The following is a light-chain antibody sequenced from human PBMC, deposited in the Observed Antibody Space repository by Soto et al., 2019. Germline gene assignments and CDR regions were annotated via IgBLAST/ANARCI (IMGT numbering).Light chain of an antibody. CDR2: AAS. V-gene: IGKV1-9*01. CDR1: QGISSY. J-gene: IGKJ5*01. CDR3: QLLGSYPIT. Sequence: IQLTQSPSSLSASVGDRVTVTCRASQGISSYLAWHQQEPGKAPKLLIYAASTLQSGVPSRFSGSGSGTDFTLTISSLQPEDFATYYCQLLGSYPITVGQGTRLESK.